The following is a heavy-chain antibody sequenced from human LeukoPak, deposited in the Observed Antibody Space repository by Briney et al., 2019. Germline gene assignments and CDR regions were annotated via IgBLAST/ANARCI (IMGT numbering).Heavy chain of an antibody. Sequence: ETLSFTCSVSGGSLSNYYWTWIRQSPGKGLEWIGNIYYSGVTNYNSSLKSRVTISVGPSKNQLSLKLSSVTAADTAVYYCARNLAVGYSSWFDALDVWGQGTMVTVSS. J-gene: IGHJ3*01. CDR3: ARNLAVGYSSWFDALDV. CDR2: IYYSGVT. CDR1: GGSLSNYY. D-gene: IGHD6-13*01. V-gene: IGHV4-59*08.